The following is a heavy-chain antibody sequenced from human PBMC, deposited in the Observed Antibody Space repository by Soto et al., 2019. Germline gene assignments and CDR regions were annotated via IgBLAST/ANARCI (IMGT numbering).Heavy chain of an antibody. CDR2: ISYDGSNQ. J-gene: IGHJ4*02. CDR3: TRGLLTDFFDY. CDR1: GFTFDTYA. Sequence: GGSLRLSCAASGFTFDTYAMHWVRQAPGKGLEWVAVISYDGSNQFYAGSVKGRFTVSRDNSKNTLYLQVNSLRDDDTAVYYCTRGLLTDFFDYWGQGALVTVSS. V-gene: IGHV3-30-3*01.